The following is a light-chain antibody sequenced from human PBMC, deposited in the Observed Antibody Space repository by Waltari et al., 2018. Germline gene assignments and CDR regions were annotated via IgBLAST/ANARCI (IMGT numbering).Light chain of an antibody. J-gene: IGLJ2*01. V-gene: IGLV2-14*01. CDR1: SSDVVGYDY. CDR2: EVF. Sequence: QSALTQPASVSGSPGQSITISCTATSSDVVGYDYVSWYQQHPGKAPKLMIYEVFFRPAGVADRVSGSKSANTASLPISGLQAEDEADYYCSSYTSSDTLEVIFGGGTKLTVL. CDR3: SSYTSSDTLEVI.